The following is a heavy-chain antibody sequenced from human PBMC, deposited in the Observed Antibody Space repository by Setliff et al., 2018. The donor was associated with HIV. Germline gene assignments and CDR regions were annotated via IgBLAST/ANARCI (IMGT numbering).Heavy chain of an antibody. Sequence: LRLSCVASGFAFSDFSMFWARQVPGKGLEWVAVISFDGSHKYYADSLKGRFTISRDNSINTIYLQMNSLRTEDTAVYYCAKSRTIYGEVIIQWAYMDVWGQGTTVTVSS. CDR3: AKSRTIYGEVIIQWAYMDV. J-gene: IGHJ6*02. CDR2: ISFDGSHK. V-gene: IGHV3-30-3*02. CDR1: GFAFSDFS. D-gene: IGHD3-3*01.